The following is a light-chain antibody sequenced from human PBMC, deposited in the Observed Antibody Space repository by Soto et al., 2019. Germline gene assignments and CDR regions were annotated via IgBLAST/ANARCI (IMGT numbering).Light chain of an antibody. V-gene: IGKV4-1*01. J-gene: IGKJ2*01. Sequence: DIVLTQSPESLAVSLGERATINCESSQSLLYGSNNKNYLAWYQQKPGQPPKLLIYWASTRASGVPDRFTGSRSRTHFPLTIGSLQSEDVALYYCQQYYGNPQTFGQGTRLEIK. CDR2: WAS. CDR1: QSLLYGSNNKNY. CDR3: QQYYGNPQT.